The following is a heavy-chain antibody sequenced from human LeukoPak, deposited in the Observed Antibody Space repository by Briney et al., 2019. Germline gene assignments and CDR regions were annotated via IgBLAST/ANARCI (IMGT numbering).Heavy chain of an antibody. V-gene: IGHV3-30*02. J-gene: IGHJ4*02. D-gene: IGHD6-6*01. CDR3: AKDVVAALTLLNY. Sequence: PGGSLRLSCAASGFTFSSYGMHWVRQAPGKGLEWVAFIRYDGSNKYYADSVKGRFTISRDNSKNTLYLQMNSLRAEDTAVYYCAKDVVAALTLLNYWGQGTLVTVSS. CDR2: IRYDGSNK. CDR1: GFTFSSYG.